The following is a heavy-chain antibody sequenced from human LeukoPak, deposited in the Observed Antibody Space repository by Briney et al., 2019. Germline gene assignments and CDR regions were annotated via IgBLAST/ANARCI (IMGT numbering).Heavy chain of an antibody. D-gene: IGHD2-21*02. J-gene: IGHJ4*02. CDR3: AREGDYCVGDCAIDY. Sequence: PGGSLRLSCAASGFTFSSYAMHWVRQAPGKGLEYVSAISSNGDNTYYANSVKGRFTISRDNSKNTLYLQMGSLGIEDMAVYYCAREGDYCVGDCAIDYWGQGTLVTVSS. CDR2: ISSNGDNT. V-gene: IGHV3-64*01. CDR1: GFTFSSYA.